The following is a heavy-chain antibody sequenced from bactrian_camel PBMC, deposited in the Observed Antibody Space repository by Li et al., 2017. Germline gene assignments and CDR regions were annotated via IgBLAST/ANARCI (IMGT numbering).Heavy chain of an antibody. Sequence: VQLAESGGGSVQAGSSVRLSCVTSGFTEDGFYVAWIRQAPGKGREGVASIYTGTDRTYYADSVKGRFAIWQDNAKATVYLEINYLRPEDTAMYYCAADFVNLQLARSYNYWGQGTQVTVS. CDR3: AADFVNLQLARSYNY. V-gene: IGHV3S40*01. CDR1: GFTEDGFY. D-gene: IGHD7*01. CDR2: IYTGTDRT. J-gene: IGHJ4*01.